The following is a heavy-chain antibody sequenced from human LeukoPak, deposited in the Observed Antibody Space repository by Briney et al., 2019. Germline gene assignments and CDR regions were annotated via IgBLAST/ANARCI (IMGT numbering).Heavy chain of an antibody. D-gene: IGHD3-9*01. J-gene: IGHJ4*02. CDR2: INHSGST. CDR3: ARGLRYFDWLFQVGYFDY. CDR1: GGSFSGYY. V-gene: IGHV4-34*01. Sequence: PSETLSLTCAVYGGSFSGYYWSWIRQPPGKGLEWIGEINHSGSTNYNPSLKSRVTISVDTSKNQFSLKLSSVTAADTAVYYCARGLRYFDWLFQVGYFDYWGQGTLVTVSS.